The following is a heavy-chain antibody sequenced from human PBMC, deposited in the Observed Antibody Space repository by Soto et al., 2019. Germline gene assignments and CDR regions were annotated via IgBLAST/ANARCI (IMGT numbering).Heavy chain of an antibody. V-gene: IGHV1-8*01. CDR2: MNPNSGNT. CDR1: GYTFTSYD. CDR3: ARGPGSRYYYYMDV. J-gene: IGHJ6*03. D-gene: IGHD6-13*01. Sequence: QVQLVQSGAEVKKPGASVKVSCKASGYTFTSYDINWVRQATGQGLEWMGWMNPNSGNTGYAQKFEGRVTTSRNTSISTAYMALSSMRYEDTAVYYCARGPGSRYYYYMDVWGKGTTVTVSS.